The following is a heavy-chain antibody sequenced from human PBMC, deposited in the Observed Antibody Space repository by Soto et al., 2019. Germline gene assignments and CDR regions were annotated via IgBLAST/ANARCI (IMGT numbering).Heavy chain of an antibody. CDR3: AFRSAAFDY. D-gene: IGHD6-25*01. CDR1: GYTFTRYG. J-gene: IGHJ4*02. CDR2: ITTDKGKT. V-gene: IGHV1-18*01. Sequence: QVQLVQSGPEVKKPGASVKVSCKTSGYTFTRYGISWVRQAPGQGLEWMGWITTDKGKTTYAQKFQGRVTMTTDTTTSKDYMELRSMRSDDRAVYSCAFRSAAFDYWGQATLVTVSS.